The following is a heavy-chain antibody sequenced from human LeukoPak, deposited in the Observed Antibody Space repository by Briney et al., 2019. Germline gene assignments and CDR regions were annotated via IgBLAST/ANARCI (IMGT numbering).Heavy chain of an antibody. D-gene: IGHD6-19*01. CDR3: ATASGIAVADY. CDR2: ISGGGDST. CDR1: GFTFSSHV. V-gene: IGHV3-23*01. J-gene: IGHJ4*02. Sequence: GGSLRLSCAASGFTFSSHVMSWVRQAPGKGLEWVSTISGGGDSTYYADSVKGRFSISRDNSKNTLYLQMNSLRAEDTAVYYCATASGIAVADYWGQGTLVTVSS.